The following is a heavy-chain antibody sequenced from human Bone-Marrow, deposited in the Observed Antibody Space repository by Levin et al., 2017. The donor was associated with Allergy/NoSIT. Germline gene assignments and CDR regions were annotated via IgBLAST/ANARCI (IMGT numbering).Heavy chain of an antibody. Sequence: SGPTLVNPPPTLTLTCTFSGFSLSTSGVGVGWIRPPPGKALEWLALIYLDDDKRYSPSLKSRLTITKDTSKNQVVLTMTNMDPVDTDTYSGAHNLRYSGTYYVSFDYWGQGTLVTVSS. D-gene: IGHD1-26*01. V-gene: IGHV2-5*02. CDR1: GFSLSTSGVG. J-gene: IGHJ4*02. CDR3: AHNLRYSGTYYVSFDY. CDR2: IYLDDDK.